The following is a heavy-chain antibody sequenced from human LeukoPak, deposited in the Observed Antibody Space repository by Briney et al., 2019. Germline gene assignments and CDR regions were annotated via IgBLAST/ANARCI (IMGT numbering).Heavy chain of an antibody. D-gene: IGHD2-15*01. CDR2: IYSGGST. CDR3: ASLYCSGGSCYSL. CDR1: GFTVSSNY. Sequence: GGSLRLSCAASGFTVSSNYMSWVRQAPGKGLEWVSVIYSGGSTYYADSVKGRFTISRDNSKNTLYLQMNSLRAEDTAVYYCASLYCSGGSCYSLWGQGTLVTVSS. V-gene: IGHV3-66*02. J-gene: IGHJ4*02.